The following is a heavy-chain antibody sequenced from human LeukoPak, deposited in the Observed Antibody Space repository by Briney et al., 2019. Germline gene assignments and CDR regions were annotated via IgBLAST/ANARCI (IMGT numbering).Heavy chain of an antibody. CDR1: GGSISIYY. D-gene: IGHD3-3*01. J-gene: IGHJ6*03. Sequence: PSETLSLTCSVSGGSISIYYWSWIRQPPGKGLEWIGYIHYSGSANYNPSLKSRVTISVDTSKNQFSQKLSSVTAADTALYYCARRSNDYDFWSGPRGGYYYYMDVWGKGTTVTVSS. CDR3: ARRSNDYDFWSGPRGGYYYYMDV. CDR2: IHYSGSA. V-gene: IGHV4-59*08.